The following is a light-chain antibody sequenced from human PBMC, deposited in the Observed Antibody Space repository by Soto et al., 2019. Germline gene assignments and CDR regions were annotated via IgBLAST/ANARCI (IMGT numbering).Light chain of an antibody. CDR3: QVWDPGLDHRGV. CDR1: NIGSKS. CDR2: DDS. J-gene: IGLJ3*02. Sequence: VLAQAPSVSVAPGQTARITCGGDNIGSKSVHWYQQKPGQAPVLVIYDDSDRPSGIPERFSGSNSGTTATLTISRVEAGDEADFYCQVWDPGLDHRGVFGGGTKLTVL. V-gene: IGLV3-21*02.